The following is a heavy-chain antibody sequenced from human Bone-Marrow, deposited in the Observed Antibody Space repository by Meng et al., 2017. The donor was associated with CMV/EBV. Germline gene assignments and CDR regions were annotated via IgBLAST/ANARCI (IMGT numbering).Heavy chain of an antibody. V-gene: IGHV3-30-3*01. CDR3: ARDGGPKEYQLLDYGMDV. D-gene: IGHD2-2*01. CDR1: GFTFSSYA. CDR2: ILYDGSDE. Sequence: GESLKISCAASGFTFSSYAMHWVRQTPGKELEWVAVILYDGSDEYNVDSVKGRFTISRDNSKDTLYLQMNSLIPEDTAVYYCARDGGPKEYQLLDYGMDVWGQGTTVTVSS. J-gene: IGHJ6*02.